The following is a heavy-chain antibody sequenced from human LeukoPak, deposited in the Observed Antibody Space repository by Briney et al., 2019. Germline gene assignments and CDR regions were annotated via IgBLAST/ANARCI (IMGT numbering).Heavy chain of an antibody. V-gene: IGHV4-34*01. CDR2: INHSGST. CDR1: GGSFSGYY. J-gene: IGHJ5*02. Sequence: SETLSLTCAVYGGSFSGYYWSWIRQPPGKGLEWIGEINHSGSTNYNPSLKSRVTISVDTSKNQFSLKLSSVTAADTAVYYCARVPATIYYYGSGSYYNGGDWFDAWGQGTLVTVSS. CDR3: ARVPATIYYYGSGSYYNGGDWFDA. D-gene: IGHD3-10*01.